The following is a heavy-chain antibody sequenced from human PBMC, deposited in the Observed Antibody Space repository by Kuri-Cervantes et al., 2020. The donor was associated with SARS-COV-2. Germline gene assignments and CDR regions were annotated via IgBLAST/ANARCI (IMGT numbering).Heavy chain of an antibody. CDR1: GISFSYYW. D-gene: IGHD2/OR15-2a*01. Sequence: GGSLRLSCEASGISFSYYWMTWVRQTPGRGLEWVANIKQDGSEKYYADSVKGRFTISRDNSKNTLYLQMNSLGVEDTAVYYCANSFYDTSSVPRLDYWGQGTLVTVSS. J-gene: IGHJ4*02. CDR2: IKQDGSEK. CDR3: ANSFYDTSSVPRLDY. V-gene: IGHV3-7*01.